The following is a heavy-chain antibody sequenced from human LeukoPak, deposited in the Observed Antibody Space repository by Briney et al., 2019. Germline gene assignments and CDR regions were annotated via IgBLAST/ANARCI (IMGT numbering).Heavy chain of an antibody. Sequence: PSETLSLTCTVSGGSISSYYWSWIRQPPGKGLEWIGYIYYSGSTNYNPSLKSRVTISVDTSKNQFSLKLSSVTAADTAVYYCARHGGIADAFDIWGQGTMVTVSS. V-gene: IGHV4-59*08. CDR3: ARHGGIADAFDI. J-gene: IGHJ3*02. CDR1: GGSISSYY. CDR2: IYYSGST. D-gene: IGHD6-13*01.